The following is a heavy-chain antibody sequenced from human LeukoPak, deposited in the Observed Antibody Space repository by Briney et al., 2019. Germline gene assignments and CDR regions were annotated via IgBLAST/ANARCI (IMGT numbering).Heavy chain of an antibody. J-gene: IGHJ4*02. CDR1: GFTFSSYA. CDR2: ISGSGGST. Sequence: GGSLRLSCAASGFTFSSYAMGWVRQAPGKGLEWVSAISGSGGSTYYADSVKGRFTISRDNSKNTLYLQMNSLRAEDTAVYYCAKGRLVRGVTVYFDYWGQGTLVTVSS. D-gene: IGHD3-10*01. CDR3: AKGRLVRGVTVYFDY. V-gene: IGHV3-23*01.